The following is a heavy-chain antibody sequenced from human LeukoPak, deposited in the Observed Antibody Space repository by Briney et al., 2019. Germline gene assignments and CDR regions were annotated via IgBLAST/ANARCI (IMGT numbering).Heavy chain of an antibody. V-gene: IGHV1-3*01. CDR3: ARDLRSLSGYSSNGDFDY. CDR2: INAGNGNT. CDR1: GYTFTSYA. Sequence: ASAKVSCKASGYTFTSYAMHWVRQAPGQRLEWMGWINAGNGNTKYSQKFQGRVTITRDTSASTAYMELSSLRSEDTAVYYCARDLRSLSGYSSNGDFDYWGQGTLVTVSS. J-gene: IGHJ4*02. D-gene: IGHD5-12*01.